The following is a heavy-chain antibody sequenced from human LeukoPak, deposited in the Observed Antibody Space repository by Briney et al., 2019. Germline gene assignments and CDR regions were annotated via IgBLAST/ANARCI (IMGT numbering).Heavy chain of an antibody. D-gene: IGHD2-21*01. CDR2: ISSSSSYI. J-gene: IGHJ4*02. CDR3: ARDPPPSSIPFDY. CDR1: GFTFSSYS. V-gene: IGHV3-21*01. Sequence: PGGSLRLSCAASGFTFSSYSMNWVRQAPGKGLEWVSSISSSSSYIYYADSVKGRFTISRDNGKNSLYLQMNSLRAEDTAVYYCARDPPPSSIPFDYWGQGTLVTVSS.